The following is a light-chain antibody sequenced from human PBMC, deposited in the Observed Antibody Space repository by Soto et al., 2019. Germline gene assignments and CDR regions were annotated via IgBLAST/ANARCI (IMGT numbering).Light chain of an antibody. CDR2: GAS. J-gene: IGKJ3*01. Sequence: EIVLTQSPGTLSLSPGERATLSCRASQSISSSYLAWYQQKPGQAPRLLIYGASSRANGIPDRFSGSGSGTDFTLTISRLEPEDFAVYYCQQYGSSRGFTFGPGTKVDIK. CDR1: QSISSSY. V-gene: IGKV3-20*01. CDR3: QQYGSSRGFT.